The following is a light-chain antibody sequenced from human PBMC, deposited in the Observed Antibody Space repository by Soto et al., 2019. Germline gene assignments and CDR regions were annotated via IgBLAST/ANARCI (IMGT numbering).Light chain of an antibody. Sequence: DIQMTQSPSTLSASVGDRVTITCRASQSITDWLAWYQQKPGRAPRLLIYKASNLENGVPSRFRGSGSGTDFTLTINNVQPDDFATYYCLQYDSHTRTFGVGTTVDFK. J-gene: IGKJ4*02. CDR1: QSITDW. CDR3: LQYDSHTRT. CDR2: KAS. V-gene: IGKV1-5*03.